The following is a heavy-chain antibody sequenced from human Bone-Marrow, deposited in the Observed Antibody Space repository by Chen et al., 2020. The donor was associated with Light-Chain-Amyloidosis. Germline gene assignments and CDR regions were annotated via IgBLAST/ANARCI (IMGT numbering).Heavy chain of an antibody. CDR2: IYPDDSDA. CDR3: ARRRDGYNFDY. V-gene: IGHV5-51*01. D-gene: IGHD5-12*01. CDR1: GYTFPNYW. J-gene: IGHJ4*02. Sequence: EVQLEQSGPEVKKPGESLKISCKGSGYTFPNYWIGWVRQMPGKGLEWMGVIYPDDSDARYSPSFGGQVTISAGNSITTAYLQWRRLKASDSAMYYCARRRDGYNFDYWGQGTLVTVSS.